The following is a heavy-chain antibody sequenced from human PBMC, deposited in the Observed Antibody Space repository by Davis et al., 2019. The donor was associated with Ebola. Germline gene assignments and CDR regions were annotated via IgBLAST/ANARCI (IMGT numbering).Heavy chain of an antibody. D-gene: IGHD3-22*01. J-gene: IGHJ4*02. CDR1: DFTVSYNY. CDR3: ASGYYLRYFDY. V-gene: IGHV3-53*01. Sequence: PGGSLRLSCAVSDFTVSYNYMSWVRQAPGKDLEWVSVIYSGGDTHYADSVKGRFTISRDNSKDTLYLQMNSLRVEDTAVYYCASGYYLRYFDYWGQGTLVTVSS. CDR2: IYSGGDT.